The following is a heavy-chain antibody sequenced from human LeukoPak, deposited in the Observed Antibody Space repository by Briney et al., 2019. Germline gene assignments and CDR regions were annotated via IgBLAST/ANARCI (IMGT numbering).Heavy chain of an antibody. J-gene: IGHJ3*02. Sequence: GGSLRLSCAASGFTLSTYDMHWVRQVTGVALEWVSMIYEAGNTYYTGSVKGRFTISRENAKNSLYLQMHGLTAGDTAVYYCAREMSGSNDAFDIWGPGTMVTVSS. CDR2: IYEAGNT. V-gene: IGHV3-13*01. CDR3: AREMSGSNDAFDI. CDR1: GFTLSTYD. D-gene: IGHD3-10*01.